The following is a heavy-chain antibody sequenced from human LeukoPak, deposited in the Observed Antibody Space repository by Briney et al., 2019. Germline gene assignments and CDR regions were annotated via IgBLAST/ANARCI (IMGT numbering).Heavy chain of an antibody. V-gene: IGHV4-30-4*08. CDR2: IYYSGST. J-gene: IGHJ4*02. D-gene: IGHD3-3*01. Sequence: SSETLSLNCTVSGGSISSGDYYWSWIRQPPGKGLEWIGYIYYSGSTYYNPSLKSRVTISVDTSKNQFSPKLSSVTAAETAVYYCAREHYDFWSGFKRIDYWGQGTLVTVSS. CDR3: AREHYDFWSGFKRIDY. CDR1: GGSISSGDYY.